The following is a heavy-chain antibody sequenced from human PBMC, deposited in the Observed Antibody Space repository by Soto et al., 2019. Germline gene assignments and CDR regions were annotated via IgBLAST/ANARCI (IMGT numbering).Heavy chain of an antibody. D-gene: IGHD3-16*02. CDR3: ARVGDSPYDYVWGSYRYDFDY. CDR1: GFTFSDYY. CDR2: IGSSGSTI. V-gene: IGHV3-11*01. Sequence: KTGGSLRLSCAASGFTFSDYYMSWIRQAPGKGLEWVSYIGSSGSTIYYADSVKGRFTISRDNAKNSLYLQMNSLRAEDTAVYYCARVGDSPYDYVWGSYRYDFDYWGQGTLVTVSS. J-gene: IGHJ4*02.